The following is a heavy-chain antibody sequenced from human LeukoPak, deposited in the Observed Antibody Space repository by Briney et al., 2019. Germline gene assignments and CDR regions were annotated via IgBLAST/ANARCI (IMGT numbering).Heavy chain of an antibody. CDR3: ARVRPGPLYDY. D-gene: IGHD2-2*02. J-gene: IGHJ4*02. CDR2: INPSDGST. CDR1: GDIFTSYY. Sequence: ASVTVSCKASGDIFTSYYMHWVRQAPGQGLEWMGLINPSDGSTGYAQQFQGRVTMTRDTSTSTVYMELSGLRSEDTAVYYCARVRPGPLYDYWGQGTLVTVSS. V-gene: IGHV1-46*01.